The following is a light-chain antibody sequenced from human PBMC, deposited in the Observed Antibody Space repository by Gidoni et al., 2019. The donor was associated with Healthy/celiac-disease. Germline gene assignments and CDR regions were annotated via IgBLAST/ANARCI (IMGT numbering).Light chain of an antibody. J-gene: IGKJ2*01. CDR2: WAS. Sequence: DIVLTHSPDSLAVSLGDRATINCTSSQSVLYSSNNKNDLAWYQQKPGQPPKLLIYWASTRESGVPDRFSGSGSGTDFTLTISSPQAEDVAVYYCKQYYSTLMYTFXQXTKLEIK. V-gene: IGKV4-1*01. CDR1: QSVLYSSNNKND. CDR3: KQYYSTLMYT.